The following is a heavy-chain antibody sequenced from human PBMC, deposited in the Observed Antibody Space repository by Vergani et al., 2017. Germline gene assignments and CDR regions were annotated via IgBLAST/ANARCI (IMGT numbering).Heavy chain of an antibody. CDR1: GFTFSSYA. D-gene: IGHD6-19*01. CDR2: ISGSGGST. Sequence: EVQLLESGGGLVQPGGSLRLSCAASGFTFSSYAMSWVRQAPGKGLEWVSAISGSGGSTYYADSVKGRFTISRDNSKNTLYLQMNSLRAEDTAVYYCAKDVVLLAVAGTYFQHWGQGTLVTVSS. V-gene: IGHV3-23*01. J-gene: IGHJ1*01. CDR3: AKDVVLLAVAGTYFQH.